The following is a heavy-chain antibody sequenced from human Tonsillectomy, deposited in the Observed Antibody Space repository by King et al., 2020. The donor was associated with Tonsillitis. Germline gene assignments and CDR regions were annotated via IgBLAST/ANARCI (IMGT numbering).Heavy chain of an antibody. D-gene: IGHD3-10*01. CDR2: INSDGSST. Sequence: VQLVESGGGLVQPGGSLRLSCAASGFTFSSYWMHWVRQAPGKGLVWVSRINSDGSSTSYADSVKGRFTISRDNAKNTLYLQMNSLRAEDTAVYYRARDSGGDYGSGPFDTWGQGTLVTVSS. CDR1: GFTFSSYW. J-gene: IGHJ5*02. CDR3: ARDSGGDYGSGPFDT. V-gene: IGHV3-74*01.